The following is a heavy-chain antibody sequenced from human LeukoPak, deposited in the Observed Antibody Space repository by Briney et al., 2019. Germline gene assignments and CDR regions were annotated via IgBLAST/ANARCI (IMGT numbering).Heavy chain of an antibody. Sequence: PGGSLRLSCEASGFIFNNYGMHWVRQAPGKGLEWLALIWYDGQTKFYADSVKGRFTISRDNSGNTLFLHMTSLRVEDTAVYYCAREWGPIAVAGGPGYWGQGALVTVSS. D-gene: IGHD6-19*01. J-gene: IGHJ4*02. CDR2: IWYDGQTK. CDR1: GFIFNNYG. CDR3: AREWGPIAVAGGPGY. V-gene: IGHV3-33*01.